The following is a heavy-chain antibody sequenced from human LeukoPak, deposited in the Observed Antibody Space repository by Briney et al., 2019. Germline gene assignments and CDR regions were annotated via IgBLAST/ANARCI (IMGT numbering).Heavy chain of an antibody. CDR2: IYYSGST. CDR1: GGSISSSSYY. J-gene: IGHJ6*02. Sequence: NPSEALSLTCTVSGGSISSSSYYWGWIRQPPGKGLEWIGSIYYSGSTYYNPSLKSRVTISVDTSKNQFSLKLSSVTAADTAVYYCARGRYYYGSGTYPMDVWGQGTTVTVSS. CDR3: ARGRYYYGSGTYPMDV. V-gene: IGHV4-39*01. D-gene: IGHD3-10*01.